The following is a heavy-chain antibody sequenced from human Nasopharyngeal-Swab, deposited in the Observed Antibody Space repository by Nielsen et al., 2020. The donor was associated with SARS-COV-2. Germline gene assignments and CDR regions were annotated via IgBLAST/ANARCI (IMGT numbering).Heavy chain of an antibody. CDR2: IDAGGGNT. CDR3: ADPPFSEY. J-gene: IGHJ4*02. CDR1: GCTFSTYA. V-gene: IGHV3-23*01. Sequence: GESLKISCAASGCTFSTYAMTWVRQAPGKGLEWVSTIDAGGGNTWYADSVKGRFTISRDNSKSTLYLQMNSLRADDTALYYCADPPFSEYWGQGTLVTVSS.